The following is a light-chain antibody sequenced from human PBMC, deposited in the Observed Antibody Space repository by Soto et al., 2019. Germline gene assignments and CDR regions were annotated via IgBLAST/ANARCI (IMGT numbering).Light chain of an antibody. V-gene: IGKV1-9*01. CDR3: QQLNSYPRT. J-gene: IGKJ1*01. CDR2: AAS. Sequence: DIDMYQSPSSRSGSVWGRGTVRCRASQGISSYLACYQQKPGKAPKLLIYAASTLQSGVPSRFSGSGSGTEFTLTISSLQPEDFATYYCQQLNSYPRTFGQGTKVDIK. CDR1: QGISSY.